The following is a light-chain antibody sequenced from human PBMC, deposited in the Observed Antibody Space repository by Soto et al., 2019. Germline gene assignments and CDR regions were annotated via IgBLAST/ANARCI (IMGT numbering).Light chain of an antibody. CDR1: QDISNY. Sequence: DIQMTQSPSSLSASVGDRVTITCQASQDISNYLNWIQHKPGKAPKVLIYPASSLRSGVPSRFSGSGSGTDFTLTISCLQSEDFATYYCQQYYSYPRTFGQGTKLEIK. CDR2: PAS. V-gene: IGKV1-16*01. CDR3: QQYYSYPRT. J-gene: IGKJ2*01.